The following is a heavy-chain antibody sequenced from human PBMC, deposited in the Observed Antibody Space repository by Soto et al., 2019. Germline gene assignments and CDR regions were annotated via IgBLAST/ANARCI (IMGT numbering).Heavy chain of an antibody. J-gene: IGHJ3*02. Sequence: QVQLVQSGAEVRKPGSSVKVSCKASGGSFNNYAFSWVRQAPGQGLEWMGGIITVLGPTEYAQKFQGRVTITVDMSTRTVCMELSSLRVEDTALYFCAGVLREVGGNVIWGQGTMVTVS. CDR3: AGVLREVGGNVI. CDR2: IITVLGPT. V-gene: IGHV1-69*06. D-gene: IGHD1-26*01. CDR1: GGSFNNYA.